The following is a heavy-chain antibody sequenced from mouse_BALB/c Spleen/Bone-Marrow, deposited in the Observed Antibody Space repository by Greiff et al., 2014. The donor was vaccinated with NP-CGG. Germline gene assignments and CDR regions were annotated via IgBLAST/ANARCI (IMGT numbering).Heavy chain of an antibody. CDR2: ISDGGTYT. CDR1: GFTFSDFY. Sequence: EVKLVESGRGLVKPGGSLKLSCAASGFTFSDFYMFWFRQTPEKRLEWVATISDGGTYTYYPDSVKGRFTISRDNAKNNLYLQMSSLKSEDTAMYYCARSGERYGAMDYWGQGTSVTVSS. CDR3: ARSGERYGAMDY. J-gene: IGHJ4*01. V-gene: IGHV5-4*02. D-gene: IGHD1-1*02.